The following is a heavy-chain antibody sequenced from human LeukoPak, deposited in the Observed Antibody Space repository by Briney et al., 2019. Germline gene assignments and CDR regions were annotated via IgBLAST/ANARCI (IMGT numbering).Heavy chain of an antibody. CDR3: ARDLDTYVVLTAYDTFDV. D-gene: IGHD2-21*02. V-gene: IGHV3-7*01. J-gene: IGHJ3*01. Sequence: QPGGSLRLSCEGSGFTFSNYWMTWVRQAPEKGLEWVANIKPSGSEKHYADSVEGRFTISRDNAKNSLYLQMNSLRAEDTAVYYCARDLDTYVVLTAYDTFDVWGQGTMVTVSS. CDR2: IKPSGSEK. CDR1: GFTFSNYW.